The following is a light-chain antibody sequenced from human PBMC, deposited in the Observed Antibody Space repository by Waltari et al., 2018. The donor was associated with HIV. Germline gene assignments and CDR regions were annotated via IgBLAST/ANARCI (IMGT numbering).Light chain of an antibody. CDR1: SSNIGAGYD. CDR2: GNP. J-gene: IGLJ1*01. Sequence: QSVLAQPPSVYGAPGQRVTISCTGSSSNIGAGYDVHWYQQLPGTAPKFLIYGNPNRPSGVPDRFSGSKSGSSASLAITGLQAEDEADYYCQSYDTSLSAYVFGTGTKVTVL. CDR3: QSYDTSLSAYV. V-gene: IGLV1-40*01.